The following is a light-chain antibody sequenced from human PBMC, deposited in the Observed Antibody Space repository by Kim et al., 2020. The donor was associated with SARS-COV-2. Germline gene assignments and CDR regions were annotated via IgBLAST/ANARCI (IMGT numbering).Light chain of an antibody. CDR3: NSRASSGNYLV. J-gene: IGLJ2*01. CDR1: SLRSYY. CDR2: GKN. Sequence: SSELTQDPAVSVALGQTVRITCQGDSLRSYYASWYQQKPGQAPVLVIYGKNNRPSGIPDRFSGSSSGNTASLTITGAQAEDEADYYCNSRASSGNYLVFG. V-gene: IGLV3-19*01.